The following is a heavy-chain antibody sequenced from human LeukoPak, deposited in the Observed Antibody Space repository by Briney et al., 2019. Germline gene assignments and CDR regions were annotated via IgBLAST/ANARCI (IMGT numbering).Heavy chain of an antibody. CDR3: ARAVVVVAATQNWFDP. Sequence: NPSQTLSLTCTVSGGSISSGGYYWSWIRQHPGKGLEWNGYIYYSGSTYYNPSLKSRVTISVDTSKNQFSLKLSSVTAADTAVYYCARAVVVVAATQNWFDPWGQGTLVTVSS. J-gene: IGHJ5*02. D-gene: IGHD2-15*01. V-gene: IGHV4-31*03. CDR2: IYYSGST. CDR1: GGSISSGGYY.